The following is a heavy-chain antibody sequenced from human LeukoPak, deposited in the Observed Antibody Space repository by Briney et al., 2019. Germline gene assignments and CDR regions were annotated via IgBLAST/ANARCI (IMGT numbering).Heavy chain of an antibody. CDR1: GGSISGHY. V-gene: IGHV4-59*11. Sequence: SETLSLTCIVSGGSISGHYWSWIRQSPGKGLEWTGNIFHSGTTNYNPSLKSRVTMSVHTSKNQFSLQLSSVTAADTAVYYCARGGGSWAFDYWGQGTLVTVSS. CDR2: IFHSGTT. CDR3: ARGGGSWAFDY. D-gene: IGHD2-15*01. J-gene: IGHJ4*02.